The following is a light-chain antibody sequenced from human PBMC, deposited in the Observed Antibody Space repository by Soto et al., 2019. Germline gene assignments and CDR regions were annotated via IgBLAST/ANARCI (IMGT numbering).Light chain of an antibody. CDR1: QNIGDS. Sequence: DIQMTQSPSTVSASVGDRVTITCWARQNIGDSLAWYQQKPGKGPKVLIYSASSLESGVPSRFSASGAGTEFTLTISSLQPDDFVTYYCQQYHTYSLTFGQGTKVEIK. J-gene: IGKJ1*01. CDR3: QQYHTYSLT. V-gene: IGKV1-5*03. CDR2: SAS.